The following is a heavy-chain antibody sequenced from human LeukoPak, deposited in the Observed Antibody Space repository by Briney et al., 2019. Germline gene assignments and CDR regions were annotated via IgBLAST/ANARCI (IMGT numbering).Heavy chain of an antibody. CDR2: ITWDGSST. CDR1: GFTFEDYA. V-gene: IGHV3-43D*03. D-gene: IGHD1-26*01. CDR3: ARDPYSGNYGNYYYYYMDV. J-gene: IGHJ6*03. Sequence: GGSLRLSCAASGFTFEDYAMHWVRQAPGKGLEWVSLITWDGSSTYYADSVKGRFTISRDNRKNSLYLRMNSLGPEDTAVYYCARDPYSGNYGNYYYYYMDVWGKGTTVTISS.